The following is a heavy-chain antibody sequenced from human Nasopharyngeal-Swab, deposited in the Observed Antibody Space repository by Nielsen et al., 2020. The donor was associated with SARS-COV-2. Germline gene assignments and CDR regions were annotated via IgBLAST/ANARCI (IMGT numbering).Heavy chain of an antibody. J-gene: IGHJ3*02. Sequence: WVRQAPGQGLEWMGWISAYNGNTNYAQKLQGRVTMTRDTSTSTVYMELSSLRSEDTAVYYCARGIYCSSTSCKGHDAFDIWGQGTMVTVSS. D-gene: IGHD2-2*01. CDR3: ARGIYCSSTSCKGHDAFDI. V-gene: IGHV1-18*01. CDR2: ISAYNGNT.